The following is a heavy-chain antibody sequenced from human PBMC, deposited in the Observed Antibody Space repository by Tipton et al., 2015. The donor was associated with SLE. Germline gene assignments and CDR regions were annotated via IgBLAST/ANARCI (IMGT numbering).Heavy chain of an antibody. CDR1: GYTFTSYG. CDR2: ISAYNGNT. J-gene: IGHJ6*02. V-gene: IGHV1-18*01. Sequence: QLVQSGPEVKKPGASVKVSCKASGYTFTSYGISWVRQAPGQGLEWMGWISAYNGNTNYAQKLQGRVTMTTDTSTSTAYMELRSLRSDDTAVYYCAGGLDPYCSGGSCYPPYYYYGMDVWGQGTTVTVSS. D-gene: IGHD2-15*01. CDR3: AGGLDPYCSGGSCYPPYYYYGMDV.